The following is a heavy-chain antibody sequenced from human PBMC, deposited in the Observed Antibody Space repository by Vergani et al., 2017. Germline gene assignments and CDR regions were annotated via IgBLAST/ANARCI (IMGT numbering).Heavy chain of an antibody. Sequence: QVQLVQSGAEVKKPGSSVKVSCKASGGTFSSYTISWVRQAPGQGLEWMGRIIPILGIANYAQKFQGRVTITADKSTSTAYMELSSLRSEDTAVYYCARQYWSGGSCYSHYYYYGMDVWGQGTTVTVSS. J-gene: IGHJ6*02. CDR2: IIPILGIA. D-gene: IGHD2-15*01. V-gene: IGHV1-69*02. CDR3: ARQYWSGGSCYSHYYYYGMDV. CDR1: GGTFSSYT.